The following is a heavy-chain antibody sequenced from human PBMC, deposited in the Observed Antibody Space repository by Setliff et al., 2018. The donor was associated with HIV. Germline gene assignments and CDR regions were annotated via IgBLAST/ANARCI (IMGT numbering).Heavy chain of an antibody. CDR2: IYASGNT. V-gene: IGHV4-4*08. Sequence: SETLSLTCTVSGDSISNSYWSWIRQPPGKGLEWIGRIYASGNTNYNPSLKSRVTIPVDTSKNQFSLKLNSVTAADTAVYYCARFSNTLNWFDPWGQGTLVTVSS. CDR3: ARFSNTLNWFDP. J-gene: IGHJ5*02. D-gene: IGHD4-4*01. CDR1: GDSISNSY.